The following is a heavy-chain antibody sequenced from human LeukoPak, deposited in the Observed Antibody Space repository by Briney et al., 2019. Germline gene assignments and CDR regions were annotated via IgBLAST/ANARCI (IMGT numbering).Heavy chain of an antibody. CDR3: ARHKAADYYDILTGSWLP. CDR2: IYPGDSDT. Sequence: GESLKISCKGSGYSFTSYWIGWVRQMPGKGLEWMGIIYPGDSDTRYSPSFQGQVTISADKSISTAYLQWSSLKASDTAMYYCARHKAADYYDILTGSWLPWGQGTLVTVSS. J-gene: IGHJ5*02. D-gene: IGHD3-9*01. CDR1: GYSFTSYW. V-gene: IGHV5-51*01.